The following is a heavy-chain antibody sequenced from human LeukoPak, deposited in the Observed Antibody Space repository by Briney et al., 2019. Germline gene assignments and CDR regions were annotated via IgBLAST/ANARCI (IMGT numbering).Heavy chain of an antibody. J-gene: IGHJ3*02. CDR2: ISAYNGNT. Sequence: ASVKVSCKASGYTFTSYGISWVRQAPGQGLEWMGWISAYNGNTNYAQKLQGRVTVTTDTSTSTAYMELRSLRSDDTAVYYCARGWDGYNWSGAFDIWGQGTMVTVSS. CDR3: ARGWDGYNWSGAFDI. CDR1: GYTFTSYG. D-gene: IGHD5-24*01. V-gene: IGHV1-18*01.